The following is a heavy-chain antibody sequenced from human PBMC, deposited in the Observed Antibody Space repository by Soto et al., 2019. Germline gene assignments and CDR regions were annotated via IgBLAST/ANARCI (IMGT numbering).Heavy chain of an antibody. V-gene: IGHV2-70*01. CDR3: APILGYCSGGSCYWGAFDI. J-gene: IGHJ3*02. Sequence: LVTPTQIPTLSRPSSLFSPITSGMVVNWMREASAKVLEWIALIDWDDGKYYGTSLKSRLTISKGTSKNQVVLTMTSMDPVDTATYYCAPILGYCSGGSCYWGAFDIWGQGTRVTVSS. CDR2: IDWDDGK. CDR1: LFSPITSGMV. D-gene: IGHD2-15*01.